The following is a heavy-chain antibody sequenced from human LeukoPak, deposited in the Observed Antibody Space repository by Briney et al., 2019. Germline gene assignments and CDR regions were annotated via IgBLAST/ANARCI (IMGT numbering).Heavy chain of an antibody. D-gene: IGHD1-26*01. CDR1: GFTFSSYW. V-gene: IGHV3-74*01. J-gene: IGHJ4*02. CDR3: ARDPWQGSTTLH. CDR2: INSDGSST. Sequence: GGSLRLSCAASGFTFSSYWMHWVRQAPGKGLVWVSRINSDGSSTSYADSVKGRFTISRDNAKNTLHLQMDTLRTEDTAMYYCARDPWQGSTTLHWGRGTMVTVSS.